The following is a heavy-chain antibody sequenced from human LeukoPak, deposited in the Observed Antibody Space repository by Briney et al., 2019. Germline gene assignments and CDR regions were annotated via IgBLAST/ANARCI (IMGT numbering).Heavy chain of an antibody. Sequence: SETLSLTCAVYGGSFSGYYWSWIRQPPGKGLEWIGEINHSGSTNYNPSLKSRVTISVDTSKNQFSLKLSSVTAADTAVYYCAREGGALEGSTSGEGDRYYYGMDVWGKGTTVTVSS. V-gene: IGHV4-34*01. CDR1: GGSFSGYY. CDR2: INHSGST. CDR3: AREGGALEGSTSGEGDRYYYGMDV. J-gene: IGHJ6*04. D-gene: IGHD2-2*01.